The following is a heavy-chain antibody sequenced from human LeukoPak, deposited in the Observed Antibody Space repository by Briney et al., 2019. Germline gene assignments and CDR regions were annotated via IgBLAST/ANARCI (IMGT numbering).Heavy chain of an antibody. CDR3: AKQFLETN. CDR1: GFRFSTYA. D-gene: IGHD1/OR15-1a*01. J-gene: IGHJ4*02. CDR2: INAVDTNT. Sequence: GGSLRLSCAASGFRFSTYAMTWVRQAPGKGLEYVSTINAVDTNTYYADSVKGRFTVSRDNSKSTLYLQMNSLRVDDTAVYYCAKQFLETNWGQGTLVTVSS. V-gene: IGHV3-23*01.